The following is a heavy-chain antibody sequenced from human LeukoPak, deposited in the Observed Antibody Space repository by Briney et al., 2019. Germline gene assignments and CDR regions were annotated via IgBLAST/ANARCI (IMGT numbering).Heavy chain of an antibody. V-gene: IGHV1-2*02. CDR1: GYTFTGYY. CDR2: INPNSGGT. J-gene: IGHJ4*02. D-gene: IGHD1/OR15-1a*01. CDR3: ATTIPNTYYLDY. Sequence: ASVKVSCKASGYTFTGYYMHWVRQAPGQGLEWMGWINPNSGGTNYAQKFQGRVTMTRDTSISTAYMELSRLRSEDTAVYYCATTIPNTYYLDYWGQGTLVTVSS.